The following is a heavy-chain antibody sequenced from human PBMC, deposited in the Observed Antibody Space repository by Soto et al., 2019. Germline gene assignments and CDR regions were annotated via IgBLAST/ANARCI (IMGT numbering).Heavy chain of an antibody. Sequence: SVKVSCKASGGTFSSYAISWVRQAPGQGLEWMGGIIPIFGTANYAQKFQGRVTITADESTSTAYMELSSLRSEDTAVYYCARVKRYCGGDCYPYYFDYWAREPWSPSPQ. J-gene: IGHJ4*02. CDR3: ARVKRYCGGDCYPYYFDY. CDR2: IIPIFGTA. D-gene: IGHD2-21*02. CDR1: GGTFSSYA. V-gene: IGHV1-69*13.